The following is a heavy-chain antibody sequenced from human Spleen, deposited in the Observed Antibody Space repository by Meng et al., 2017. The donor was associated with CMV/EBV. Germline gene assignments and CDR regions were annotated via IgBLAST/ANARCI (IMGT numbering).Heavy chain of an antibody. J-gene: IGHJ5*02. CDR1: FSSSS. CDR2: ISSSSSYI. Sequence: FSSSSMNWVRQAPGKGLEWVSSISSSSSYIYYADSVKGRFTISRDNAKNSLYLQMNSLRAEDTAVYYCARDLTVVPAAIEATHNWFDPWGQGTLVTVSS. V-gene: IGHV3-21*01. D-gene: IGHD2-2*01. CDR3: ARDLTVVPAAIEATHNWFDP.